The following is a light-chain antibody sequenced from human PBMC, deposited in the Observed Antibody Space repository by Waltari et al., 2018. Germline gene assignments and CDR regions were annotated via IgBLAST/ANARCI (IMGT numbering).Light chain of an antibody. CDR1: QNIIKY. Sequence: EIVLTQSPGTLSLSPGERATLSCRVSQNIIKYLAWYQKKPGQAPRLLIYHTSIRAAGIPDRFSGSGSGTDFSLFISRLEPEDFAVYYCQHYVRLPATFGQGTKVEI. CDR2: HTS. J-gene: IGKJ1*01. V-gene: IGKV3-20*01. CDR3: QHYVRLPAT.